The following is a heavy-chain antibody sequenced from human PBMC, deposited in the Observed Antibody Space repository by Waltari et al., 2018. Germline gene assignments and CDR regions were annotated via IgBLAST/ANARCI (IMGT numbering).Heavy chain of an antibody. J-gene: IGHJ4*02. Sequence: QVQLQESGPGLVKPSATLSLTCTVSGGSISSYYWSWIRQPPGTGLAWIAYIYYSGSTNYNPSLKSRVTISVDTSKNQFSLKLSSVTAADTAVYYCARHSTNRYDYWGQGTLVTVSS. CDR1: GGSISSYY. CDR2: IYYSGST. CDR3: ARHSTNRYDY. D-gene: IGHD3-3*02. V-gene: IGHV4-59*08.